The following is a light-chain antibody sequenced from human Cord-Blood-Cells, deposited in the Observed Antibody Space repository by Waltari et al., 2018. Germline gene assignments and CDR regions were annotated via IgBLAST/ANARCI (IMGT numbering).Light chain of an antibody. CDR3: SSYTSSSTLEV. CDR1: SRDGGGYNY. J-gene: IGLJ3*02. CDR2: DVS. V-gene: IGLV2-14*01. Sequence: QSALTQPASVSGSPGQSITIPCTATSRDGGGYNYVSWYQQHPGKAPKLMIYDVSNRPSGVSNRFSGSKSGNTASLTISGLQAEDEADYYCSSYTSSSTLEVFGGGTKLTVL.